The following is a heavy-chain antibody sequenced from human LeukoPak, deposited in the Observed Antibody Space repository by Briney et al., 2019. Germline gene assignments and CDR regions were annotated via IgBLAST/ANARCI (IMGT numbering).Heavy chain of an antibody. CDR3: ARAGWELDY. CDR1: GFRFNEYW. CDR2: IKDDGTEE. J-gene: IGHJ4*02. D-gene: IGHD1-1*01. Sequence: GGSLRLSCAASGFRFNEYWMSWVRQPPGEGLQWVAHIKDDGTEEYYLDSVEGRFTIARDDAKNSLYLQMNSLRVEDTALYYCARAGWELDYWGQGTPVTVS. V-gene: IGHV3-7*01.